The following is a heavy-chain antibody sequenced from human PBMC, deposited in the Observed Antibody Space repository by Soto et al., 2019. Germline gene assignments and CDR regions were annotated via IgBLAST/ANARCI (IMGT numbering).Heavy chain of an antibody. J-gene: IGHJ3*02. CDR2: IKQGGIEK. D-gene: IGHD4-17*01. CDR3: LVTTSAFDI. Sequence: EVQLVESGGDLAQPGGSLRLSCAASGFTLSNFCVNWVRQAPGKGLEWVANIKQGGIEKNYVDSVKGRFTISRDHTKNTLFLQMNNLRAEDTAVYYSLVTTSAFDIWGRGTTVTVSS. V-gene: IGHV3-7*01. CDR1: GFTLSNFC.